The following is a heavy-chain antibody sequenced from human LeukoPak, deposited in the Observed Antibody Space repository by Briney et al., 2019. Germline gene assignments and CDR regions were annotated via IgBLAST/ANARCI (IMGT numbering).Heavy chain of an antibody. V-gene: IGHV3-74*01. CDR2: IKSDGSVT. Sequence: PGGSMRLSCAASGFTFSSYYMHWVRQAPGKGLVWVSRIKSDGSVTGYADSVKGRFTISRDNAKNTVYLQMNSLRAEDTAVYYCARDWIDRGTFDPWGQGTLLTVSS. D-gene: IGHD2-2*03. J-gene: IGHJ5*02. CDR3: ARDWIDRGTFDP. CDR1: GFTFSSYY.